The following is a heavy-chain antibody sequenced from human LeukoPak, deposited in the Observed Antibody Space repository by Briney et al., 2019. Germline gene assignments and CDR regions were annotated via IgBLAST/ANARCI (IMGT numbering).Heavy chain of an antibody. V-gene: IGHV4-59*01. CDR1: GGSISGYY. CDR2: IYYTGST. J-gene: IGHJ6*02. CDR3: ARVKYYFDSSGPYFYFYGMDV. Sequence: SETLSLTCAVSGGSISGYYWTWIRQPPGKGLEWIAYIYYTGSTNYNPSLRSRVTTSVDTSKNQFSLNLTSVTAADTAVYYCARVKYYFDSSGPYFYFYGMDVWGQGTTVTVFS. D-gene: IGHD3-22*01.